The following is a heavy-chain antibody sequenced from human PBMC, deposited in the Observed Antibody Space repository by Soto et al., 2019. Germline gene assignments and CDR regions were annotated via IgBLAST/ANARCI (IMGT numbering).Heavy chain of an antibody. D-gene: IGHD1-26*01. V-gene: IGHV3-72*01. CDR2: TRNKANRYSP. J-gene: IGHJ4*02. CDR1: GFIFSDYY. Sequence: EVQLVESGGGLVQPGGSLTLSCAASGFIFSDYYMDWVRQVPGKGLEWVGRTRNKANRYSPEYAPSVKGRFTISRHDLDDSMYLQMISLKTEDTAVYYCARDTGGSYDYWGQGALVTVSS. CDR3: ARDTGGSYDY.